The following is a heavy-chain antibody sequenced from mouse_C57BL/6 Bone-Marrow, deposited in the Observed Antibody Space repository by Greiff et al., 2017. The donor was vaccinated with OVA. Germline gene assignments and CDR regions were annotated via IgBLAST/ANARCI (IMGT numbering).Heavy chain of an antibody. CDR2: IHPSDSDT. CDR1: GYTFTSYW. J-gene: IGHJ3*01. D-gene: IGHD1-1*01. CDR3: AISIYYYGSSYWFAY. V-gene: IGHV1-74*01. Sequence: QLQQPGAELVKPGASVKVSCKASGYTFTSYWMHWVKQRPGQGLEWIGRIHPSDSDTNYNQKFKGKATLTVDKSSSTAYMQLSSLTSEDSAVYYCAISIYYYGSSYWFAYWGQGTLVTVSA.